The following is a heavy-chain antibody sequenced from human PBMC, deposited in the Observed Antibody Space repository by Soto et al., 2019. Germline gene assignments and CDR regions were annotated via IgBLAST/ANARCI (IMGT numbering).Heavy chain of an antibody. V-gene: IGHV3-33*01. CDR2: IWYDGSSK. Sequence: SLRLSCAASGFTFSSYGMHWVRQAPGKGLEWVAVIWYDGSSKYYADSVKGRFTISRDNSKNTLYLQMNSLRAEDTAVYYCARDQITIFGVVIASSYYFDYWGQGTLVTVSS. CDR1: GFTFSSYG. D-gene: IGHD3-3*01. CDR3: ARDQITIFGVVIASSYYFDY. J-gene: IGHJ4*02.